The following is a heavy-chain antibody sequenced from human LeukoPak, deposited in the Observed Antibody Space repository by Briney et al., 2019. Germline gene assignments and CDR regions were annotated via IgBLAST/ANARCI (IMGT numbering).Heavy chain of an antibody. Sequence: PSETLSLTCAVYGGSFSGYYRSWIRQPPGKGLEWIGQINHSGSTNYNPSLKSRVTISVDTSKNQFSLKLSSVTAADTAVYYCARGRYRFDPWGQGALVTVSS. CDR2: INHSGST. CDR3: ARGRYRFDP. CDR1: GGSFSGYY. V-gene: IGHV4-34*01. D-gene: IGHD5-18*01. J-gene: IGHJ5*02.